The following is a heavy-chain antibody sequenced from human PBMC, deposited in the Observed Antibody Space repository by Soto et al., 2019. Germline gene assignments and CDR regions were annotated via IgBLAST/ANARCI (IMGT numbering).Heavy chain of an antibody. Sequence: QVQLVESGGGVVQSGRSLRLSCAASGFTFSSYGMHWVRQAPGKGLEWVAVISYDGSNKYYADSVKGRFTISRDNSKNTLYLQMNSLRAEDTAVYYCAKNGWIQLWQYYFDYWGQGTLVTVSS. CDR1: GFTFSSYG. CDR2: ISYDGSNK. D-gene: IGHD5-18*01. J-gene: IGHJ4*02. CDR3: AKNGWIQLWQYYFDY. V-gene: IGHV3-30*18.